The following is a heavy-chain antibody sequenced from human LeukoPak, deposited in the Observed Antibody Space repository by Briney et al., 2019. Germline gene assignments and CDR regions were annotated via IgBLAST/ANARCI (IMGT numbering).Heavy chain of an antibody. CDR2: IYDGGSA. V-gene: IGHV4-61*03. CDR1: GGSISSGGYY. CDR3: ARGDYYDSSGVHPKGAFDI. J-gene: IGHJ3*02. Sequence: SQTLSLTCAVSGGSISSGGYYWSWIRQPPGKGLEWIGLIYDGGSANYSPSLKSRVTVSLDMSRSHFSLKLDSVTAADTAVYYCARGDYYDSSGVHPKGAFDIWGQGTMVTVSS. D-gene: IGHD3-22*01.